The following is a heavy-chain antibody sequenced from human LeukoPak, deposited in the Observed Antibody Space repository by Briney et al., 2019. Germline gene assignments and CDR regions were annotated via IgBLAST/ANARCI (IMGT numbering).Heavy chain of an antibody. CDR1: GGSISSSSYY. D-gene: IGHD3-22*01. J-gene: IGHJ3*02. CDR2: IYYSGST. V-gene: IGHV4-39*07. Sequence: SETLSLTCTVSGGSISSSSYYWGWIRQPPGKGLEWIGSIYYSGSTYYNPSLKGSVTISVDTSKNQFSLKLSSVNAADTYVYYCASNYDSSGYYYGRFDIWGQGTMVTVSS. CDR3: ASNYDSSGYYYGRFDI.